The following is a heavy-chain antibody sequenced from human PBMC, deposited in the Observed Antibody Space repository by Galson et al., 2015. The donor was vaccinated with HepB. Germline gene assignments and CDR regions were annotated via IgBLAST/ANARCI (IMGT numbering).Heavy chain of an antibody. Sequence: SVKVSCKASGYTFTSYAIHWVRQAPGQRLEWMGWINAGSGNTKYSQKFQGRVTITRDTSASTAYMELSSLRSEDTALYYCTRGSGGGGWYDNFDYWGQGSLVTVFS. CDR2: INAGSGNT. D-gene: IGHD6-19*01. V-gene: IGHV1-3*01. CDR1: GYTFTSYA. J-gene: IGHJ4*02. CDR3: TRGSGGGGWYDNFDY.